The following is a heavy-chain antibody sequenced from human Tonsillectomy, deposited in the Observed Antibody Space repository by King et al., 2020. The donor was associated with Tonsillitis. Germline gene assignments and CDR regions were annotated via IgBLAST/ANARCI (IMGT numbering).Heavy chain of an antibody. V-gene: IGHV5-51*03. CDR3: ARRPSGQLWFDY. CDR2: IYPGDSDT. Sequence: VQLVESGAEVKKPGESLKLSCKGSGYGFSNYWIGWVRQMPGKGLEWMGIIYPGDSDTIYSPSFQGQVTISADKSISTAFLQWSSLKASDTAIYYCARRPSGQLWFDYWGQGTLVTVSS. CDR1: GYGFSNYW. J-gene: IGHJ4*02. D-gene: IGHD5-18*01.